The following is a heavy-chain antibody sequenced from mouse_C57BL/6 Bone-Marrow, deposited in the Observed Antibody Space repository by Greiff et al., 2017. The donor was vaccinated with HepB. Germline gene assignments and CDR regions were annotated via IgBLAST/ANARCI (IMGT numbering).Heavy chain of an antibody. CDR1: GYTFTSYW. Sequence: VQLQQPGAELVKPGASVKLSCKASGYTFTSYWMHWVKQRPGQGLEWIGMIHPNSGSTNYNEKFKSKATLTVDKSSSTAYMQISSLTSEDSAVYYCARSLLLRYYAMDYWGQGTSVTVSS. V-gene: IGHV1-64*01. CDR3: ARSLLLRYYAMDY. D-gene: IGHD1-1*01. CDR2: IHPNSGST. J-gene: IGHJ4*01.